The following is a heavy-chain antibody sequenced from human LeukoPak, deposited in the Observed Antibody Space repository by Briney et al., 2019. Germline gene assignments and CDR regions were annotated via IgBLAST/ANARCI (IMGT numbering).Heavy chain of an antibody. CDR3: ARDLVSLGYCSGGSCYRFKVNWFDP. CDR1: GGSVSSGSYY. V-gene: IGHV4-61*01. D-gene: IGHD2-15*01. Sequence: SETLSLTCTVSGGSVSSGSYYWSWIRQPPGKGLEWIGYIYYSGSTNYNPSLKSRVTISVDTPKNQFSLKLSSVTAADTAVYYCARDLVSLGYCSGGSCYRFKVNWFDPWGQGTLVTVSS. CDR2: IYYSGST. J-gene: IGHJ5*02.